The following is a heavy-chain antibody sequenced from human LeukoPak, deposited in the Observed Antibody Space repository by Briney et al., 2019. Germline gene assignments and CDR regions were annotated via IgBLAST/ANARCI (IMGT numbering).Heavy chain of an antibody. Sequence: SETLSLTCSVSGYSISSGYYWGWIRQPPGKGLEWIASMYHFTDNTYYNASLKSRVTISIDTSKNQFSLLLSSVTAADTAVYYFVRGPPPPDTFDYWGQGILVTVYS. CDR3: VRGPPPPDTFDY. J-gene: IGHJ4*02. CDR2: MYHFTDNT. CDR1: GYSISSGYY. V-gene: IGHV4-38-2*02.